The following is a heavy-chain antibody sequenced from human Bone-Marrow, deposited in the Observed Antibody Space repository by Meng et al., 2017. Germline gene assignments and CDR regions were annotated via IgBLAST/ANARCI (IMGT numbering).Heavy chain of an antibody. V-gene: IGHV4-31*01. D-gene: IGHD1-26*01. J-gene: IGHJ4*02. Sequence: GEGPLTPSETPSPAVTVSGGSISSGGYYWSWIRQHPGKGLEWIGYIYYSGSTYYNPSLKSLVTISVDTSKNQFSLKLSSVTAADTAVYYCARMGYSGSRVTSYYFDYWGQGTLVTVSS. CDR1: GGSISSGGYY. CDR3: ARMGYSGSRVTSYYFDY. CDR2: IYYSGST.